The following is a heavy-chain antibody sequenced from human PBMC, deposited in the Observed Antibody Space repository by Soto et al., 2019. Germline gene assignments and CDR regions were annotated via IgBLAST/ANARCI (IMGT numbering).Heavy chain of an antibody. CDR3: ARTYYDFWSGSIYCYMDV. J-gene: IGHJ6*03. CDR2: IYYSGST. Sequence: SETLSLTCTVSGGSISSYYWSWIRQPPGKGLEWIGYIYYSGSTKYNPSLKSRVTISGDTSKNQFSLNLSSVTAADTAVYYCARTYYDFWSGSIYCYMDVWGKGTTVTVSS. CDR1: GGSISSYY. V-gene: IGHV4-59*01. D-gene: IGHD3-3*01.